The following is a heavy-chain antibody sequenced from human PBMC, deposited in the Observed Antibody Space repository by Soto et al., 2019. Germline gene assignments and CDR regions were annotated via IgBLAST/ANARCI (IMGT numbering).Heavy chain of an antibody. CDR2: ISSSSSYI. CDR1: GFTFSSYS. Sequence: TGGSLRLSCAASGFTFSSYSMNWVRQAPGKGLEWVSSISSSSSYIYYADSVKGRFTISRDNAKNSLYLQMNSLRAEDTAVYYCARPASSGYAHDAFDIWGQGTMVTVSS. D-gene: IGHD3-22*01. V-gene: IGHV3-21*01. J-gene: IGHJ3*02. CDR3: ARPASSGYAHDAFDI.